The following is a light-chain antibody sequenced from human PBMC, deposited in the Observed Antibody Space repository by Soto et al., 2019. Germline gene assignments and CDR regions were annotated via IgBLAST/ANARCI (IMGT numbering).Light chain of an antibody. CDR3: QQYGSSSWT. Sequence: EIVLTQSPGTLSLSPGERATLSCRASQRVSSSYLAWYQQKPGQAPRLLIYGASSRATGIPDRFSGSGSETDFTLTISRLEPEDFAVYYCQQYGSSSWTFSQGNKVEIK. V-gene: IGKV3-20*01. CDR1: QRVSSSY. CDR2: GAS. J-gene: IGKJ1*01.